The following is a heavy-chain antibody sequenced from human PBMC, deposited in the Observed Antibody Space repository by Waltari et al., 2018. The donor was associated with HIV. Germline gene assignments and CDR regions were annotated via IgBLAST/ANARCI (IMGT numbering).Heavy chain of an antibody. CDR2: IKQEGSEK. CDR1: GFTFSSYW. V-gene: IGHV3-7*01. CDR3: AREVRYDSSGYQLQHFDY. D-gene: IGHD3-22*01. Sequence: EVQLVESGGGLVQPGGSLRLSCAASGFTFSSYWMSWVRQAPGKGLEWVANIKQEGSEKYYVDSVKGRFTISRDNAKNSLYLQMNSLRAEDTAVYYCAREVRYDSSGYQLQHFDYWGQGTLVTVSS. J-gene: IGHJ4*02.